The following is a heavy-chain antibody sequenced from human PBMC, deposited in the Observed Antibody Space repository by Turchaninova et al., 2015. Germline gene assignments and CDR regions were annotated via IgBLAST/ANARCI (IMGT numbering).Heavy chain of an antibody. D-gene: IGHD6-13*01. CDR1: GYTPVPAYY. J-gene: IGHJ4*02. CDR3: ARDSSIAAHCYDY. CDR2: INPENGDP. Sequence: QVQLVQSGAEVKKLGASLKVSCKASGYTPVPAYYLHVGRQAPGQVLEWMGWINPENGDPNYPQTFQGRVTMTRDTSISTVYMELNSLRSDDTAVYYCARDSSIAAHCYDYWGQGTLITVSS. V-gene: IGHV1-2*02.